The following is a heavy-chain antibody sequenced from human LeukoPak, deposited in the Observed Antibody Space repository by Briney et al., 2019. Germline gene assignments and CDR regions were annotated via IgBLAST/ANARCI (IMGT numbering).Heavy chain of an antibody. CDR1: GGSISSGGYY. J-gene: IGHJ4*02. Sequence: SETLSLTCTVSGGSISSGGYYWSWIRQPPGKGLEWIGYIYHSGSTYYNPSLKSRVTISVDRSKNQFSLKLSSVTAADTAVYYCARDESNTVGATTPFDYWGQGTLVTVSS. D-gene: IGHD1-26*01. CDR2: IYHSGST. V-gene: IGHV4-30-2*01. CDR3: ARDESNTVGATTPFDY.